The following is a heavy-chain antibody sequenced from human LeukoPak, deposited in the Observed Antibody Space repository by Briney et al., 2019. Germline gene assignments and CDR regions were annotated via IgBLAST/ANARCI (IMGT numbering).Heavy chain of an antibody. CDR2: ISSSGSTI. J-gene: IGHJ4*02. CDR3: ARYDYVWGTHGY. D-gene: IGHD3-16*01. V-gene: IGHV3-48*03. Sequence: GGSLRLSCAASGFTFSSYEMNWVRQAPGKGLEWVSYISSSGSTIYYADSVKGRFTISRDNAKNSLYLQMNSLRAEDTAVYYCARYDYVWGTHGYWGQGTLVTASS. CDR1: GFTFSSYE.